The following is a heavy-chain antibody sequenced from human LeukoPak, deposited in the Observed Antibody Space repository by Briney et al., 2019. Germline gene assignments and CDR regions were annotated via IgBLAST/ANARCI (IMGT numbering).Heavy chain of an antibody. Sequence: GALSLSFAAPGFTFSSYWMHWVRQAPGKGLVWVSRINSDGSSTNYADSVKGRFTISRDNAKKTLYLQMNSLRAEDTAVYYCARATSLGTPPGWGQGTLVTVSS. D-gene: IGHD2/OR15-2a*01. CDR1: GFTFSSYW. J-gene: IGHJ4*02. CDR3: ARATSLGTPPG. CDR2: INSDGSST. V-gene: IGHV3-74*01.